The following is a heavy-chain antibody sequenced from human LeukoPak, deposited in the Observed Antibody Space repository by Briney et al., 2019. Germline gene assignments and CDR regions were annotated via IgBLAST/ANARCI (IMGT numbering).Heavy chain of an antibody. V-gene: IGHV5-51*01. J-gene: IGHJ6*02. CDR1: GYSFTSYW. CDR3: ARRGGVMDYYYGMDV. Sequence: GESLKISCKGSGYSFTSYWIGWVRQMPGKGLEWMGIIYPGDSDTRYSPSFQGQVTISVDKSISTAYLQWSSLKASDTAMYYCARRGGVMDYYYGMDVWGQGTTVTVSS. CDR2: IYPGDSDT. D-gene: IGHD3-16*01.